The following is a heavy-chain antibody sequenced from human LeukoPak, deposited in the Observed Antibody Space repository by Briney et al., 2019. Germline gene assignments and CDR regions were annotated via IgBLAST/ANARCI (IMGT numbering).Heavy chain of an antibody. CDR3: ARGGLYCGGDCYVDH. CDR1: GGSFSPYY. V-gene: IGHV4-34*01. Sequence: SDTLSLTCAVYGGSFSPYYWSWIRQPPEKGLEWIGEINHSGSTNYNPSLKSRVTISVDTSKNQFSLKLSSVTAADTAVYYCARGGLYCGGDCYVDHWGQGSLVTVSS. J-gene: IGHJ4*02. CDR2: INHSGST. D-gene: IGHD2-21*02.